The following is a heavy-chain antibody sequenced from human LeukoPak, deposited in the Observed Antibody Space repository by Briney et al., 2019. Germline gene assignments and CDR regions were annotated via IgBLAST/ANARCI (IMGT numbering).Heavy chain of an antibody. CDR2: INTNTGNP. CDR3: ARDSWDWNQNWFDP. D-gene: IGHD1-1*01. V-gene: IGHV7-4-1*02. Sequence: ASVKVSCKASGYTFTSYAMNWVRQAPGQGLEWMGWINTNTGNPTYAQGFTGRFVFSLDTSVSTAYLQISSLKAEDTAVYYCARDSWDWNQNWFDPWGQGTLVTVSS. J-gene: IGHJ5*02. CDR1: GYTFTSYA.